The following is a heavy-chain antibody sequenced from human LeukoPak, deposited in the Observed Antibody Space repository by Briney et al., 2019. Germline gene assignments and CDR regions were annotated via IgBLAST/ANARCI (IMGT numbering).Heavy chain of an antibody. CDR2: INLDGSGK. Sequence: GGSLRLSCVVSGFTFSNYWMSWVRQAPGKGLEWVANINLDGSGKYYVDSVKGRFTISRDNAKNSLYLQMNSLRAGDTAVYHYARDNNLEFDYWGPGTPVTVSS. J-gene: IGHJ4*02. CDR1: GFTFSNYW. D-gene: IGHD1-14*01. V-gene: IGHV3-7*01. CDR3: ARDNNLEFDY.